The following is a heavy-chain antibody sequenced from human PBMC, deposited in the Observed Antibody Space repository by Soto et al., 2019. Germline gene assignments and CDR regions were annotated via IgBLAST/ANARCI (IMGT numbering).Heavy chain of an antibody. Sequence: GASVKVSCKASGYTFTGYYMHWVRQAPGQGLEGMGLINPNSGGTNYAQKFQGWVTMTRDTSISTAYMELSRLRSDDTAVYYCARDPGGSYFAGFDYWGQGTLVTVSS. CDR3: ARDPGGSYFAGFDY. V-gene: IGHV1-2*04. J-gene: IGHJ4*02. CDR2: INPNSGGT. CDR1: GYTFTGYY. D-gene: IGHD1-26*01.